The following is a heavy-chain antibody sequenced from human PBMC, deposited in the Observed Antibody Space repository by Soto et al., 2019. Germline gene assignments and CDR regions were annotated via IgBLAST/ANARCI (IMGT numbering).Heavy chain of an antibody. V-gene: IGHV3-21*01. CDR3: ARDSGSYGMDV. Sequence: GGSLRLSCAASGFTFSSYRMNWVRQAPGKGLEWVSSISSSSSYIYYADSVKGRFTISRDNAKNSLYLQMNSLRAEDTAVYYCARDSGSYGMDVWGQGTTVTVSS. CDR1: GFTFSSYR. D-gene: IGHD1-26*01. CDR2: ISSSSSYI. J-gene: IGHJ6*02.